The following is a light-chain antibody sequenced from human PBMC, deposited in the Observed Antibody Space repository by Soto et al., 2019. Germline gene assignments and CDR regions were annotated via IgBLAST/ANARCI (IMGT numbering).Light chain of an antibody. V-gene: IGLV2-14*01. Sequence: QSALTQPASVSGSPGQSITISCSGASSDIGPYDYVSWYQHHPGRAPKLLIYEVSNRPSGVSYRFSGSKSGNTASLTISGLQAEDDGDYYCTTFAPRRIYVFGSGTKLTVL. CDR2: EVS. CDR3: TTFAPRRIYV. J-gene: IGLJ1*01. CDR1: SSDIGPYDY.